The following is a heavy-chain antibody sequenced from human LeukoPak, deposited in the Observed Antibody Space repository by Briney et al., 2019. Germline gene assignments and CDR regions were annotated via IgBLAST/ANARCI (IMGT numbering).Heavy chain of an antibody. D-gene: IGHD4-23*01. CDR2: FYYSGST. CDR3: ARIDGGHHLSPFDY. V-gene: IGHV4-39*01. CDR1: GGSFSSSSYY. Sequence: PSETLSLTCTVSGGSFSSSSYYWGGIRQPPGKGLEWIGSFYYSGSTYYNPSLKSRVTISVDTSKNQFSVKLSSVTAADTAIYYCARIDGGHHLSPFDYWGQGTLVTVSS. J-gene: IGHJ4*02.